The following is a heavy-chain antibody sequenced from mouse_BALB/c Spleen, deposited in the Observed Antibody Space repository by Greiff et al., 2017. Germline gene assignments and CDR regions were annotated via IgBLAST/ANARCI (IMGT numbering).Heavy chain of an antibody. D-gene: IGHD1-1*01. V-gene: IGHV1-14*01. CDR2: INPYNDGT. J-gene: IGHJ4*01. Sequence: VQLQPSGPELVKPGASVKMSCKASGYTFTSYVMHWVKQKPGQGLEWIGYINPYNDGTKYNEKFKGKATLTSDKSSSTAYMELSSLTSEDSAVYYCARRFTTVVATRDYAMDYWGQGTSVTVSS. CDR1: GYTFTSYV. CDR3: ARRFTTVVATRDYAMDY.